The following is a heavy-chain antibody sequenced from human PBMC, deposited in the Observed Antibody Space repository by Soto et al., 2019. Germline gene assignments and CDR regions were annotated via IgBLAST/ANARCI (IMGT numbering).Heavy chain of an antibody. J-gene: IGHJ4*02. Sequence: QVQLVESGGGVVQPGRSLRLSCAASGFTFSSYAMHWVRQAPGKGLEWVAVISYDGSNKYYADSVKGRFTISRDNSKNTLYLQMNSLRAEDTAVYYCARLIYYYDSSGLPPLDYWRQGPLVTVSS. CDR2: ISYDGSNK. CDR1: GFTFSSYA. V-gene: IGHV3-30-3*01. D-gene: IGHD3-22*01. CDR3: ARLIYYYDSSGLPPLDY.